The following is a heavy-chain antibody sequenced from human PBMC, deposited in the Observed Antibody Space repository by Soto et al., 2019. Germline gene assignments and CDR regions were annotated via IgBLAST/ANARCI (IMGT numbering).Heavy chain of an antibody. CDR2: ISGSGGST. J-gene: IGHJ1*01. V-gene: IGHV3-23*01. CDR1: GVNFDSYA. CDR3: AKGGATTSGAEFAC. Sequence: LRLSCAASGVNFDSYAMSWVREAPGRGLEWVSAISGSGGSTYYTGSVKGRFTISRDNSKNTLYLQMNSLRAEDTALYYCAKGGATTSGAEFACRGLCTPVTVSS. D-gene: IGHD1-26*01.